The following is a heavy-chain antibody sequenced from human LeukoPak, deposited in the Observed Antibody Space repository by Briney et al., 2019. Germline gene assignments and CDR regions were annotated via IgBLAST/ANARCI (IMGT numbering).Heavy chain of an antibody. J-gene: IGHJ5*02. D-gene: IGHD5-24*01. Sequence: ASVKVSCKASGYIFTSYDINWVRQATGQGLEWMGWMNPNSGNTGYAQKFQGRVTMTRNTSISTAYMERTSLRSEDTAVYNFPGGQRVEMATIQPSGEGTLVTASP. V-gene: IGHV1-8*01. CDR3: PGGQRVEMATIQP. CDR1: GYIFTSYD. CDR2: MNPNSGNT.